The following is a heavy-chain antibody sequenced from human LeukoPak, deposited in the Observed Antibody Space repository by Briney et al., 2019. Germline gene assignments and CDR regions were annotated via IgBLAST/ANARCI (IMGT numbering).Heavy chain of an antibody. CDR3: ARPAGHGYNYYYYGMDV. V-gene: IGHV3-30-3*01. Sequence: PGGSLRLSCAASGFTFSSYAMHWVRQAPGKGLEWVAVISYDGSNKYYADSVKGRFTISRDNSKNTLYLQMNSLRDEDTAVYYCARPAGHGYNYYYYGMDVWGQGTTVTVSS. J-gene: IGHJ6*02. CDR2: ISYDGSNK. D-gene: IGHD5-24*01. CDR1: GFTFSSYA.